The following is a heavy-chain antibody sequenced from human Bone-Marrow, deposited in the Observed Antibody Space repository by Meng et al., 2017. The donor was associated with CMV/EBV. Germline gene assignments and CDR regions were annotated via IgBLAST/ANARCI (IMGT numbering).Heavy chain of an antibody. CDR3: ARVIAAAGQGWFDP. CDR1: GGTFSSYA. CDR2: INPILGIA. Sequence: SVKVSCKASGGTFSSYAIRWVRQAPGQGLEWMGGINPILGIANYAQKFQGRVTITADKSTSTAYMELSSLRSEDTAVYYCARVIAAAGQGWFDPWGQGPLVPVSS. D-gene: IGHD6-13*01. J-gene: IGHJ5*02. V-gene: IGHV1-69*10.